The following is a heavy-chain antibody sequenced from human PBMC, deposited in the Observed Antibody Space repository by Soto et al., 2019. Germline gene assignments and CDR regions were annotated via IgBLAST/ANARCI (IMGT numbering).Heavy chain of an antibody. V-gene: IGHV1-69*02. D-gene: IGHD5-18*01. Sequence: QVQLVQSGAGVKKPGSSVKVSCKASGGTFSSYTISWVRQAPGQGLEWMGRIIPILGIANYAQKFQGRVTITADKSTSTAYMELSSLRSEDTAVYYCARGRGYSYGRFDYWGQGTLVTVSS. CDR3: ARGRGYSYGRFDY. J-gene: IGHJ4*02. CDR1: GGTFSSYT. CDR2: IIPILGIA.